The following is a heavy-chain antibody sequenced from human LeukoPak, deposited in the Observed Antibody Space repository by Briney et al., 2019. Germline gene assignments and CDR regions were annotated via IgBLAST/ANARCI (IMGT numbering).Heavy chain of an antibody. CDR1: GFTFSSYA. J-gene: IGHJ4*02. CDR3: ARDVPDYDILTGYYELGY. CDR2: ISVSGGST. V-gene: IGHV3-23*01. Sequence: GGSLRLSCEASGFTFSSYAMSWVRQAPGKGLEWVSTISVSGGSTYHADSVKGRFTISRDNSKSTLFLQMNSLRAEDTAVYYCARDVPDYDILTGYYELGYWGQGTLVTVSS. D-gene: IGHD3-9*01.